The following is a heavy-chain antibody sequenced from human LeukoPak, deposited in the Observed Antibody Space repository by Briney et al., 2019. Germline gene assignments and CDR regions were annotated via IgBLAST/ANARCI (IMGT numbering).Heavy chain of an antibody. CDR1: GFTFSGSA. J-gene: IGHJ6*02. V-gene: IGHV3-73*01. CDR2: IRSKPNNYAT. Sequence: GGSLRLSCAASGFTFSGSAMHWVRQASGKGLEWGGHIRSKPNNYATAYAASVRGRFTISRDNAKNTLYLQMNSLRAEDTAVYYCARGLSMMVRDGMDVWGQGTAVTVSS. D-gene: IGHD3-10*01. CDR3: ARGLSMMVRDGMDV.